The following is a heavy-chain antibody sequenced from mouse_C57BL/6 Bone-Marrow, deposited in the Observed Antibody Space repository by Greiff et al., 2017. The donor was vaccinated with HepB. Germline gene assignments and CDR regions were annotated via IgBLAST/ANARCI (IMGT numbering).Heavy chain of an antibody. CDR3: AREDGYYVLWYFDV. Sequence: QVQLQQSGAELVKPGASVKISCKASGYAFSSYWMNWVKQRPGKGLEWIGQIYPGDGDTNYNGKFKGKATLTADKSSSTAYMQLSSLTSEDSAVYFCAREDGYYVLWYFDVWGTGTTVTVSS. D-gene: IGHD2-3*01. CDR2: IYPGDGDT. J-gene: IGHJ1*03. CDR1: GYAFSSYW. V-gene: IGHV1-80*01.